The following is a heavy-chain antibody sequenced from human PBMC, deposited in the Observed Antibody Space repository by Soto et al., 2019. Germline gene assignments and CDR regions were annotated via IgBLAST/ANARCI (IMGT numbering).Heavy chain of an antibody. CDR1: GFTFSSYW. D-gene: IGHD5-12*01. Sequence: VGSLRLSCAASGFTFSSYWMSWVRQAPGKGLEWVANIKQDGSEKYYVDSVKGRFTISRDNAKNSLYLQMNSLRDEDTAVYYCARVEGPTVATMFFDYWGQGTPVTVSS. V-gene: IGHV3-7*01. J-gene: IGHJ4*02. CDR3: ARVEGPTVATMFFDY. CDR2: IKQDGSEK.